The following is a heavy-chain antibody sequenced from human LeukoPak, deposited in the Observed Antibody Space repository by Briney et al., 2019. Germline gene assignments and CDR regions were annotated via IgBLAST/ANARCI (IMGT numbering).Heavy chain of an antibody. CDR2: IIPILGIA. CDR3: ARRRPTMVRGVITPRTNWFDP. Sequence: ASVKVSCKASGYTFTSYAISWVRQAPGQGLEWMGRIIPILGIANYAQKFQGRVTMTRNTSISTAYMELSSLRPEDTAVYYCARRRPTMVRGVITPRTNWFDPWGQGTLVTVSS. CDR1: GYTFTSYA. D-gene: IGHD3-10*01. J-gene: IGHJ5*02. V-gene: IGHV1-69*04.